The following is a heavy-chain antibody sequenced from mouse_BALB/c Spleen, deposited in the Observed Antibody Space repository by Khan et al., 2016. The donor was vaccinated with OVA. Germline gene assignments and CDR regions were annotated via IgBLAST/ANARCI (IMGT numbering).Heavy chain of an antibody. CDR2: IDPENGNP. J-gene: IGHJ2*01. Sequence: MQLKESGAELVKPGASVKLSCTASGFNIKDTYMHWVKQRPEQGLEWIGRIDPENGNPKYDPKFQGKATISADTSSNTAYLQLSSLRSEDTAGYYWARINAWGQGTTLTVSS. CDR3: ARINA. CDR1: GFNIKDTY. V-gene: IGHV14-3*02.